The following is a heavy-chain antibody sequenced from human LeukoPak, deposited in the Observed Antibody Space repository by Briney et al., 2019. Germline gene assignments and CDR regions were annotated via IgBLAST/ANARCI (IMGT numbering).Heavy chain of an antibody. V-gene: IGHV1-2*02. CDR3: ARGGLVVVIATEWYFDF. CDR1: GYTFSDYY. J-gene: IGHJ4*02. Sequence: GASVKVSCKASGYTFSDYYVHWVRQAPGQGFEWMGWIYPNSGGTNYAQKFRDRVTLTSDTSISTAYMELSRLTSNDTAVYFCARGGLVVVIATEWYFDFWGQGTLGTVSS. D-gene: IGHD2-21*01. CDR2: IYPNSGGT.